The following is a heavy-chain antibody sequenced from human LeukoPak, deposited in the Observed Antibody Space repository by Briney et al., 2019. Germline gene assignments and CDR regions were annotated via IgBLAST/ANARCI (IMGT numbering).Heavy chain of an antibody. J-gene: IGHJ4*02. D-gene: IGHD5-18*01. Sequence: GASVKVSCKVSGYTLTELSMHWVRQAPGKGLEWMGGFDPEDGETIYAQKFQGRVTMTEDTSTDTAYMELSSLRSEDTAVYYCATNPRRGYSYGAFDYWGQGTLVTVSS. CDR2: FDPEDGET. CDR3: ATNPRRGYSYGAFDY. CDR1: GYTLTELS. V-gene: IGHV1-24*01.